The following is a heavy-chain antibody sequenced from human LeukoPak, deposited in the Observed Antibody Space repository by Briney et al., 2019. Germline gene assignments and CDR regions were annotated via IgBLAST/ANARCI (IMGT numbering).Heavy chain of an antibody. V-gene: IGHV3-30*04. CDR2: ISYDGSNK. CDR1: GFTFSSYA. D-gene: IGHD6-13*01. CDR3: ARDQVAAAGPKGMDV. Sequence: GGSLRLSCAASGFTFSSYAMHWVRQAPGKGLECVAVISYDGSNKYYADSVKGRFTISRDNSKNTLYLQMNSLRAEDTAVYYCARDQVAAAGPKGMDVWGQGTTVTVSS. J-gene: IGHJ6*02.